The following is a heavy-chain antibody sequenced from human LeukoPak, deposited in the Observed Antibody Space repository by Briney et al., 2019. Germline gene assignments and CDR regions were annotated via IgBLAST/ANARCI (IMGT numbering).Heavy chain of an antibody. CDR1: GFTFSSYA. Sequence: PGGSLRLSCAASGFTFSSYAMHWVRQAPGKGLEWVAVISYDGSNKYYADSVKGRFTISRDNAKNSLYLQMNSLRAEDTAVYYCARWGSSWLNFDYWGQGTLVTVSS. CDR2: ISYDGSNK. CDR3: ARWGSSWLNFDY. J-gene: IGHJ4*02. D-gene: IGHD6-13*01. V-gene: IGHV3-30*07.